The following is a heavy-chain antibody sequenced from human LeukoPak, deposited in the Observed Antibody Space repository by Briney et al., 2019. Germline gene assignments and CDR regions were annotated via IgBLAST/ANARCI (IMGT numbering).Heavy chain of an antibody. CDR3: AKVGSSGYIFDY. D-gene: IGHD3-22*01. Sequence: GGSLRLSCAASGFAFSSYAMSWVRQAPGKGLEWVSAISGSGGSIYYADSVKGRFTISRDNSKNTLYLQMNSLRAEDTAVYYCAKVGSSGYIFDYWGQGTLVTVSS. CDR1: GFAFSSYA. CDR2: ISGSGGSI. J-gene: IGHJ4*02. V-gene: IGHV3-23*01.